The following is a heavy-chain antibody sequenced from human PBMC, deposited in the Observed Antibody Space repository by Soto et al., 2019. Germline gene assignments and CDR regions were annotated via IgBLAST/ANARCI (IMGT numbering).Heavy chain of an antibody. Sequence: QVQLVESGGGVVQPGRSLRLSCAASGFTFSSYAMHWVRQAPGKGLEWVAVISYDGSNKYYADSVKGRFTISRDNSKNTLYLQMNSLRAEYTAVYYCARGVYGYCSGGSCYSDYWGQGTLVTVSS. D-gene: IGHD2-15*01. J-gene: IGHJ4*02. V-gene: IGHV3-30-3*01. CDR1: GFTFSSYA. CDR3: ARGVYGYCSGGSCYSDY. CDR2: ISYDGSNK.